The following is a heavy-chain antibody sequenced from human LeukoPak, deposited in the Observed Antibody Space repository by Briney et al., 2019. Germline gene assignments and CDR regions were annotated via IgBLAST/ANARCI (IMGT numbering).Heavy chain of an antibody. CDR2: ISGSGDSA. J-gene: IGHJ5*02. CDR1: GFTFSSYG. Sequence: PGGSLRLSCAASGFTFSSYGMSWVCQAPGKGPEWVSAISGSGDSAYYADSVKGRFTISRDNSKNTLYLQVNSLRAEDTAVYYCAKGGPGFNWFDPWGQGTLVTVSS. CDR3: AKGGPGFNWFDP. V-gene: IGHV3-23*01.